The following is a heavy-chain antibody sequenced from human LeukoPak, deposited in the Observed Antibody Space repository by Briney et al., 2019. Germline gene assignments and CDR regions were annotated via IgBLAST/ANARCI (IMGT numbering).Heavy chain of an antibody. CDR1: GGSISTTTYY. D-gene: IGHD1-1*01. Sequence: SETLSFTCTVSGGSISTTTYYWGWIRQPPGKGLEWIGTVSYSGSTYYKPSLKSRVTISLDTSKNQFSLKLSSVTAADTALYYCARSLQQLVLGNYFDYWGQGTLVTVSS. CDR3: ARSLQQLVLGNYFDY. J-gene: IGHJ4*02. V-gene: IGHV4-39*01. CDR2: VSYSGST.